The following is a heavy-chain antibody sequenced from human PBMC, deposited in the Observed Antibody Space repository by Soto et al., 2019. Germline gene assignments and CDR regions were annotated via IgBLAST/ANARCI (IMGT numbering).Heavy chain of an antibody. CDR1: GYTFTGYY. CDR3: ASGVAASPWSPLVDV. J-gene: IGHJ6*02. V-gene: IGHV1-2*02. CDR2: INPNSGGT. D-gene: IGHD6-6*01. Sequence: ASVKVSCKASGYTFTGYYMHWVRQAPGQGLEWMGWINPNSGGTNYAQKFQGRVTMTRDTSISTAYMAMSRLRSDDTAVYYCASGVAASPWSPLVDVWGQGTTVAVSS.